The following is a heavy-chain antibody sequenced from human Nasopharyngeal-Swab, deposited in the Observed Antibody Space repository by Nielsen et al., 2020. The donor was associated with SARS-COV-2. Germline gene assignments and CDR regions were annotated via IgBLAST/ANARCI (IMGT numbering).Heavy chain of an antibody. CDR2: INHSGST. CDR3: ARVCQGTDSSGYGVWFFDY. CDR1: GGSFRGYY. J-gene: IGHJ4*02. D-gene: IGHD3-22*01. Sequence: SETLSPTCAVYGGSFRGYYWSWIRQPPGKGLEWIGEINHSGSTNYNPSLKSRVTISVDTSKNQFSLKLTSVTAADTTVYYCARVCQGTDSSGYGVWFFDYWGQGALVTVSS. V-gene: IGHV4-34*01.